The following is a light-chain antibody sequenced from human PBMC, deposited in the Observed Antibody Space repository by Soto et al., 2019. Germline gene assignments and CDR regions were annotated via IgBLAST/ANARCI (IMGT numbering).Light chain of an antibody. Sequence: EIVLTQSPATLSLSPGERATLSCRASQSFSSYLAWYQQKPGQSPRLLIYDASTRATGIPARFSGSGSGTDFTPTISSLEPEDFAVYYCQQRGETFGQGTKVEIK. CDR3: QQRGET. V-gene: IGKV3-11*01. CDR2: DAS. CDR1: QSFSSY. J-gene: IGKJ1*01.